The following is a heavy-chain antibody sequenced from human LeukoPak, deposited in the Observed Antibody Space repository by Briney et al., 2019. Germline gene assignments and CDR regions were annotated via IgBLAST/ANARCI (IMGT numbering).Heavy chain of an antibody. CDR3: SRGSDGSNTGDY. V-gene: IGHV4-34*01. D-gene: IGHD5-18*01. CDR2: IHPSGST. J-gene: IGHJ4*01. CDR1: GGSFSHYY. Sequence: SETLSLTCAIYGGSFSHYYWRWIRQPPGKGLEWVGEIHPSGSTSFNPSLESRVSISKDTSKNQFSLKLTSVTAADTAVYYCSRGSDGSNTGDYWSHGTLVTVSS.